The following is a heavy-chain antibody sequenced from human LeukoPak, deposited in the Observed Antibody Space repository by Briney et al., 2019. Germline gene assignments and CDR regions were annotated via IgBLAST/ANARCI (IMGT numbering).Heavy chain of an antibody. CDR1: GYTFTSYG. V-gene: IGHV1-18*01. D-gene: IGHD6-13*01. CDR2: ISAYNGNT. Sequence: ASVKVSCKASGYTFTSYGISWVRQAPGQGLEWMGSISAYNGNTNYAQKLQGRVTMTTDTSTSTAYMELRSLRSDDTAVYYCARDGYSSSWYRKGDYWGQGTLVTVSS. J-gene: IGHJ4*02. CDR3: ARDGYSSSWYRKGDY.